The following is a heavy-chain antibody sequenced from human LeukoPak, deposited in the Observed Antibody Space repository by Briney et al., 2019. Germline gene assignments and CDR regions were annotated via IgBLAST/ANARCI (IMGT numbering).Heavy chain of an antibody. D-gene: IGHD6-19*01. CDR1: GGTFSSYA. V-gene: IGHV1-3*03. CDR2: INAGNGNT. J-gene: IGHJ4*02. Sequence: ASVKVSCKASGGTFSSYAISWVRQAPGQRLEWMGWINAGNGNTKYSQEFQGRVTITRDTSASTAYMELSSLRSEDMAVYYCARERYSSGWNDYFDYWGQGTLVTVSS. CDR3: ARERYSSGWNDYFDY.